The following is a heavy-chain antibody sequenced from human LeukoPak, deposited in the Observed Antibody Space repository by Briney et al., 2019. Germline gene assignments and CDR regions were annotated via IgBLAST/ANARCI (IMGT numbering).Heavy chain of an antibody. V-gene: IGHV3-7*03. D-gene: IGHD1-14*01. J-gene: IGHJ5*02. CDR3: ARDGIRKGWFDP. Sequence: GGSLRLSCAASGFTFSSYAMSWVRQAPGKGLEWVANIKQDGSEKYYVDSVKGRFTISRDNAKNSLYLQMNSLRAEDTAVYYCARDGIRKGWFDPWGQGTLVTVSS. CDR2: IKQDGSEK. CDR1: GFTFSSYA.